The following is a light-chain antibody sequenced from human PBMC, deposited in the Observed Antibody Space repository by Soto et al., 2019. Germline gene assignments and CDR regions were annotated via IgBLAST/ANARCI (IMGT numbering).Light chain of an antibody. CDR1: QSITNF. J-gene: IGKJ4*01. CDR3: QQTDSTPRLT. V-gene: IGKV1-39*01. Sequence: DIQLTQSPSSLSSSVGDRVTLTCRANQSITNFLNWYQEKHGKAPKLMIYAASNLQSGVPSRFSGSGSGTDFALTISGLQPDDFATYYCQQTDSTPRLTFGGGTKVDIK. CDR2: AAS.